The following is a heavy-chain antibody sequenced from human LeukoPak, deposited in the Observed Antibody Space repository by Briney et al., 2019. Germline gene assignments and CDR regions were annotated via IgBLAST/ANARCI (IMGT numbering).Heavy chain of an antibody. J-gene: IGHJ6*02. CDR1: GYTFTSYD. D-gene: IGHD6-13*01. V-gene: IGHV1-8*01. Sequence: ASVKVSCKASGYTFTSYDINWVRQATGQGLEWMGWMNPNSGNTGYAQKFQGRVTMTRNTSISTAYMELSSLRSEDTAVYYCARGSLIAAAGTRWGLPYYYYDMDVWGQGTTVTVSS. CDR2: MNPNSGNT. CDR3: ARGSLIAAAGTRWGLPYYYYDMDV.